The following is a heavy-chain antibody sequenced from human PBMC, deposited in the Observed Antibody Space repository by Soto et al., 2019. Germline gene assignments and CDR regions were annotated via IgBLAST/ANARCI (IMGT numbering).Heavy chain of an antibody. CDR2: IYSGGST. CDR3: ARDGELITFGGVIVSPPTAWFDP. Sequence: GGSLRLSCAASGFTVSSNYMSWVRQAPGKGLEWVSVIYSGGSTYYADSVKGRFTISRHNSKNTLYLQMNSLRAEDTAVYYCARDGELITFGGVIVSPPTAWFDPWGQGTLVTVSS. CDR1: GFTVSSNY. J-gene: IGHJ5*02. V-gene: IGHV3-53*04. D-gene: IGHD3-16*02.